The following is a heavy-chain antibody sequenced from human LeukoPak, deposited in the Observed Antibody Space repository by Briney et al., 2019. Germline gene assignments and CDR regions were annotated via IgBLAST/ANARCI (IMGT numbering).Heavy chain of an antibody. Sequence: GGSLRLSCAASGFSFSSYSMNWVRQAPGKGLEWVSSISSSSGYIYYTDSVKGRFTISRDNAKNSLYLQMNSLRAEDTAVYYCASGYYYEYFDYWGQGTLVTVSS. CDR2: ISSSSGYI. V-gene: IGHV3-21*01. CDR1: GFSFSSYS. CDR3: ASGYYYEYFDY. J-gene: IGHJ4*02. D-gene: IGHD3-22*01.